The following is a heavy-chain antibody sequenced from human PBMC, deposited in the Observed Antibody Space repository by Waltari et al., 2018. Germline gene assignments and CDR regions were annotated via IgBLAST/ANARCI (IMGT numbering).Heavy chain of an antibody. CDR2: IRSKTYGGTA. J-gene: IGHJ4*02. V-gene: IGHV3-49*03. D-gene: IGHD6-19*01. CDR3: TRGGASVAPVY. CDR1: GFPFGDYA. Sequence: EVQVEESGGGLVQAVRSLSLSCTASGFPFGDYAMSWCPRAPGKGLEWVGFIRSKTYGGTAEYAASVKGRFTISRDDSKSIASLQMDSLKTDDTAVYFCTRGGASVAPVYWGQGTLVTVSS.